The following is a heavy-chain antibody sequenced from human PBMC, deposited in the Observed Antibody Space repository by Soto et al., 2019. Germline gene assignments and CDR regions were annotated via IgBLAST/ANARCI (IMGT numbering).Heavy chain of an antibody. V-gene: IGHV4-30-4*01. CDR3: ARKGTYLADYYGSGRRLNWFDP. CDR1: GGSISSGGYY. J-gene: IGHJ5*02. D-gene: IGHD3-10*01. Sequence: SETLSLTCTVSGGSISSGGYYWSWIRQPPGKGLEWIGYIYYSGSTYYNPSLKSRVTISVDTSKNQFSLKLSSVTAADTAVYYCARKGTYLADYYGSGRRLNWFDPWGQGTLVTVS. CDR2: IYYSGST.